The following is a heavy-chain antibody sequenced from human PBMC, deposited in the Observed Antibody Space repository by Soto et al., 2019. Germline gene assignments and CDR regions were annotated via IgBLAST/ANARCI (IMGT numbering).Heavy chain of an antibody. CDR3: ARQNRPTVTTPTEYFQH. D-gene: IGHD4-17*01. V-gene: IGHV4-59*08. J-gene: IGHJ1*01. Sequence: SETLSLTCTVSGGSISSYYWSWIRQPPGKGLEWIGYIYYSGSTNYNPSLKSRVTISVDTSKNQFSLKLSSVTAADTAVYYCARQNRPTVTTPTEYFQHWGQGTLVTVSS. CDR2: IYYSGST. CDR1: GGSISSYY.